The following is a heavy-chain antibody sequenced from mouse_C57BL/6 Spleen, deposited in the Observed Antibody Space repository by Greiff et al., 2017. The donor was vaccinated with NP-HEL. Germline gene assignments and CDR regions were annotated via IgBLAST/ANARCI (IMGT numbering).Heavy chain of an antibody. V-gene: IGHV1-9*01. CDR3: ASSPYYYGSSGRFDY. J-gene: IGHJ2*01. D-gene: IGHD1-1*01. Sequence: VQLQESGAELMKPGASVKLSCKATGYTFTGYWIEWVKQRPGHGLEWIGEILPGSGSTNYNEKFKGKATFTADTSSNTAYMQLSSLTTEDSANYYCASSPYYYGSSGRFDYWGQGTTLTVSS. CDR1: GYTFTGYW. CDR2: ILPGSGST.